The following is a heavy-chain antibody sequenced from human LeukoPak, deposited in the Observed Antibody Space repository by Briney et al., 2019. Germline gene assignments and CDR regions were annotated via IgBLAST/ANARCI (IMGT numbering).Heavy chain of an antibody. CDR1: GGSFSGYY. J-gene: IGHJ4*02. V-gene: IGHV4-34*01. Sequence: PSETLSLTCAVYGGSFSGYYWSWIRQPPGKGLEWIGEINHSGSTNYNPSLKSRVTISVDTSKNQFSLKLSSVTAADTAVYYCARGVGYLDYFDYWGQGTLVTVSS. CDR3: ARGVGYLDYFDY. CDR2: INHSGST. D-gene: IGHD1-26*01.